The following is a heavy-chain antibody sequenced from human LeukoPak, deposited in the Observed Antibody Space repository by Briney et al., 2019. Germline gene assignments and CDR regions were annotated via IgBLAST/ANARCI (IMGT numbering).Heavy chain of an antibody. V-gene: IGHV1-69*06. CDR3: AGDPPGTPVGFDV. D-gene: IGHD3-10*01. CDR2: ITPLSAAP. CDR1: AGMFNTYA. Sequence: SVKVSCKASAGMFNTYAISWVRQAPGHGLEWMGRITPLSAAPSQSQWIQGRVTITADISTNTVYLDLSSLRSEDTALYFCAGDPPGTPVGFDVWGQGTMVTVSS. J-gene: IGHJ3*01.